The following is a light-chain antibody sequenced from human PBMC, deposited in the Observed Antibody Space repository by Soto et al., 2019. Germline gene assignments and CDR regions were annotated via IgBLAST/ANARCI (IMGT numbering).Light chain of an antibody. J-gene: IGKJ3*01. CDR3: QQSSNAPFT. V-gene: IGKV1-39*01. Sequence: DIQMTQSPSSLSASLGDRVTITCRASQNISSYLNWYQQKPGKAPKLLIFAASRLQTGVPSRFSGSGSRTDCTLTISSLQPEDFAVYYCQQSSNAPFTFGHGTKVDIK. CDR1: QNISSY. CDR2: AAS.